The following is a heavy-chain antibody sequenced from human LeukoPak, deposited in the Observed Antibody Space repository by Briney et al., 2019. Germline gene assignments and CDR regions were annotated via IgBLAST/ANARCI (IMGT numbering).Heavy chain of an antibody. Sequence: PSETLSLTCTVSGGSISSYYWSWIRQPARKGLEWIGRIYTSGNTDYNPSLKSRVTMSVDTSNNQFSLKLSSVIAADTAVYYCARGAYYGSGNYFDYWGQGTLVTVSS. J-gene: IGHJ4*02. CDR1: GGSISSYY. CDR2: IYTSGNT. V-gene: IGHV4-4*07. D-gene: IGHD3-10*01. CDR3: ARGAYYGSGNYFDY.